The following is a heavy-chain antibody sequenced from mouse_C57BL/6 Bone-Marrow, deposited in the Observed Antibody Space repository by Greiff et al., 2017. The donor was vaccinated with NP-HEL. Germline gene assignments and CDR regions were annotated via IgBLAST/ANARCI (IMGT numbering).Heavy chain of an antibody. Sequence: EVQVVESGGGLVKPGGSLKLSCAASGFTFSSYAMSWVRQTPEKRLEWVATISDGGSYTYYPDNVKGRFTISRDNAKNNLYLQMSHLKSEDTAMYYCARDRGNYGFAYWGQGTLVTVSA. V-gene: IGHV5-4*01. CDR1: GFTFSSYA. CDR3: ARDRGNYGFAY. CDR2: ISDGGSYT. J-gene: IGHJ3*01. D-gene: IGHD2-1*01.